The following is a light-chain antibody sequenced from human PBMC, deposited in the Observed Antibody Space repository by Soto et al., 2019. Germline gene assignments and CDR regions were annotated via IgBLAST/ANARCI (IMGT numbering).Light chain of an antibody. Sequence: EILMTQSPVTLSVSRGERVTLSCRASQSVSNNLAWYQQKSGQAPRLLIYGASARVTGIPARFSGSGSGTEFTLTISILQSEDFAIYYCQQYNNDPPVTFGQGTKADIK. J-gene: IGKJ1*01. CDR1: QSVSNN. V-gene: IGKV3-15*01. CDR3: QQYNNDPPVT. CDR2: GAS.